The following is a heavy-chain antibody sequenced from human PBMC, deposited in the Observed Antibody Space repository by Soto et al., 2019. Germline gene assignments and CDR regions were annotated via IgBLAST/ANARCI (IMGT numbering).Heavy chain of an antibody. CDR1: GGTFSSYA. CDR2: IIPILGTA. V-gene: IGHV1-69*01. Sequence: QVQLVQSGAEVKKPGSSVKVSCKASGGTFSSYAISWVRQAPGQGLEWMGGIIPILGTANYAQKFQGRVTITADESTRTAYMELSSLRSEDTAVYYCARGPYYDSSGYYDAEDYSYYGMDVWGQGTTVTVSS. D-gene: IGHD3-22*01. J-gene: IGHJ6*02. CDR3: ARGPYYDSSGYYDAEDYSYYGMDV.